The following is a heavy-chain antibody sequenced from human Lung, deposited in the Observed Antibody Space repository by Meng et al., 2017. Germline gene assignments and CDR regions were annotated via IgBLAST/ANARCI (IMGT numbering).Heavy chain of an antibody. CDR1: GGSLSDYY. Sequence: VQIQQSGAGLLKPSETLSLTCVVSGGSLSDYYWSWIRQPPGKGLEWIGEINHSGSTNYNPSLESRATISVDTSQNNLSLKLSSVTAADSAVYYCARGPTTMAHDFDYWGQGTLVTVSS. J-gene: IGHJ4*02. D-gene: IGHD4-11*01. CDR2: INHSGST. CDR3: ARGPTTMAHDFDY. V-gene: IGHV4-34*01.